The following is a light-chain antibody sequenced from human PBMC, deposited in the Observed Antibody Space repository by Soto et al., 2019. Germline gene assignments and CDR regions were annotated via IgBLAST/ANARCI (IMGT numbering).Light chain of an antibody. CDR2: ASS. V-gene: IGLV2-14*01. CDR3: SSYTSGSTLYV. J-gene: IGLJ1*01. CDR1: SSDVGSYNY. Sequence: QSALTQPASVSGSPGQSITISCTGTSSDVGSYNYVSWYQQHPGKAPRLMIYASSNRPSGVSHRFSGSRSGNTASLTISGLQAEDEADYFCSSYTSGSTLYVFGSGTKV.